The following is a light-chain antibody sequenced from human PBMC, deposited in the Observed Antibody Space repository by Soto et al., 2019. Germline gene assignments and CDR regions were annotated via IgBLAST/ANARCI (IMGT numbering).Light chain of an antibody. Sequence: EIVMTQSPDTVPASPGERVTLSCIASQSVNSDLAWYQQTPGQAPRPLIYDASTRAAGVPARFSGSGSGTEFTLTISSLQSEDFALYYCQQYSQWPLYTFGQGTKVDIK. CDR2: DAS. V-gene: IGKV3-15*01. CDR1: QSVNSD. CDR3: QQYSQWPLYT. J-gene: IGKJ2*01.